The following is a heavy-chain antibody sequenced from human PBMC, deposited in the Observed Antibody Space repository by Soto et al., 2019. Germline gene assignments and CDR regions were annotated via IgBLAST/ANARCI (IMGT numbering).Heavy chain of an antibody. D-gene: IGHD3-10*01. CDR2: ISYDGSNK. CDR1: GFTFSSYG. V-gene: IGHV3-30*18. CDR3: AKDRVLGFGELPRDRYYYGMDV. J-gene: IGHJ6*01. Sequence: QVQLVESGGGVVQPGRSLRLSCAASGFTFSSYGMHWVRQAPGKGLEWVAVISYDGSNKYYADSVKGRFTISRDNSKNTLYLQMNSLRAEDTAVYYCAKDRVLGFGELPRDRYYYGMDVW.